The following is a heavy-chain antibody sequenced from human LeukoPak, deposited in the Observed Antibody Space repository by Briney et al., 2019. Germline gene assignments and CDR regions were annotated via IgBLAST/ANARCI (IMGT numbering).Heavy chain of an antibody. CDR2: IYSGADT. D-gene: IGHD6-13*01. J-gene: IGHJ4*02. CDR3: AKDRYSSSWYEY. Sequence: GGSLRLSCAASGFIVSSNHMSWVRQAPGKGLEWVSIIYSGADTYYADSVKGRFTVSRDNSKNTLYLQMNSLRAEDTAVYYCAKDRYSSSWYEYWGQGTLVTVSS. CDR1: GFIVSSNH. V-gene: IGHV3-53*05.